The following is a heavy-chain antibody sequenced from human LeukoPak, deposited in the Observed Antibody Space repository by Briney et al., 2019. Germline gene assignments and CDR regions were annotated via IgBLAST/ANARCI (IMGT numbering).Heavy chain of an antibody. V-gene: IGHV1-46*01. Sequence: ASVKVSCKASGYTFTGYYMHWVRQAPGQGLEWMGRINPSGGSTDYAQNFQGRVTMTRDTSTSTVYMELSSLRSEDTAVYYCTRRGHSGTYRQGSVAFDIWGQGTMVTVSS. CDR1: GYTFTGYY. D-gene: IGHD1-26*01. CDR3: TRRGHSGTYRQGSVAFDI. CDR2: INPSGGST. J-gene: IGHJ3*02.